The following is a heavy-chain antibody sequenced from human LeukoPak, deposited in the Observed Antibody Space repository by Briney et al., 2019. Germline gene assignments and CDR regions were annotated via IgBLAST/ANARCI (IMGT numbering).Heavy chain of an antibody. CDR1: EFTFSSYS. CDR3: ARSVVAASAESWFDP. J-gene: IGHJ5*02. Sequence: RGSLRLSCAASEFTFSSYSMNWVRQAPGKGLEWVSSISSSSSYIYYADSVKGRFTISRDNDKNSLYLQMNSLRAEDTAVYYCARSVVAASAESWFDPWGQGTLVTVSS. V-gene: IGHV3-21*01. D-gene: IGHD2-15*01. CDR2: ISSSSSYI.